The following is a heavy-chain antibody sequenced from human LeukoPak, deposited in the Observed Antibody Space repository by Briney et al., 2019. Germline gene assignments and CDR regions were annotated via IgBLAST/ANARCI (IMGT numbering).Heavy chain of an antibody. CDR2: IYYSGST. CDR3: ARGLPVGYSYGSFFDY. Sequence: PSETLSLTCTVSGGSISSYYWSWNRQPPGKGLEWIGYIYYSGSTNYNPSLKSRVTISVDTSENQFSLKLSSVTAADTAVYYCARGLPVGYSYGSFFDYWGQGTLVTVSS. CDR1: GGSISSYY. J-gene: IGHJ4*02. V-gene: IGHV4-59*01. D-gene: IGHD5-18*01.